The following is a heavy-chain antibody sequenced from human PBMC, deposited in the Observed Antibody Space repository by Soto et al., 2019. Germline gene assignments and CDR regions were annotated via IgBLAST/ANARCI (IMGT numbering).Heavy chain of an antibody. Sequence: GGSLRLSCTASGFTFGDYAMSWFRQAPGKGLEWVGFIRSKAYGGTTEYAASVKGRFTISRDDSKSIAYLQMNSLKTEDTAVYYCTRVVVPEDYYYYYMDVWGKGTTVTVSS. CDR1: GFTFGDYA. CDR3: TRVVVPEDYYYYYMDV. D-gene: IGHD2-2*01. V-gene: IGHV3-49*03. CDR2: IRSKAYGGTT. J-gene: IGHJ6*03.